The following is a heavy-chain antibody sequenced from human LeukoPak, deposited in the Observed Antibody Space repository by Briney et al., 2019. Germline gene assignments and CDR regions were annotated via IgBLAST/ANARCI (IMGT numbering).Heavy chain of an antibody. CDR3: AKDPGLWLPPDY. V-gene: IGHV3-23*01. CDR2: ISGSGIST. CDR1: GFTFSTYG. D-gene: IGHD2-21*01. J-gene: IGHJ4*02. Sequence: TGGSLRLSCAASGFTFSTYGMSWARQAPGKGLEWVSAISGSGISTYYTDHVKGRFTISRDNSKNTLYLQMNSLRAEDTAVYYCAKDPGLWLPPDYWGQGTLVTVSS.